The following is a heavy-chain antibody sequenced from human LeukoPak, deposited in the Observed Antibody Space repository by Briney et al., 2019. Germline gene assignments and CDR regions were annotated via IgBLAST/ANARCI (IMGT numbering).Heavy chain of an antibody. Sequence: SETLSLTCTVSDDSITMYYWTWIRQPPGKGLEWIGYVDHTGSTKFNPSLNGRVSISRDTSNNFFSLRLRSVSAADTAVYFCARGRVSSSTWYSTYYYFFYMDFWGKGTTVTVSS. V-gene: IGHV4-59*01. CDR1: DDSITMYY. D-gene: IGHD4-11*01. CDR3: ARGRVSSSTWYSTYYYFFYMDF. J-gene: IGHJ6*03. CDR2: VDHTGST.